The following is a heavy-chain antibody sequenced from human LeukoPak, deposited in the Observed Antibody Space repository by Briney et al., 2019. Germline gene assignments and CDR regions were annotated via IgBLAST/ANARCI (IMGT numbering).Heavy chain of an antibody. CDR1: GGSFSGYY. V-gene: IGHV4-34*01. CDR2: INHSGST. J-gene: IGHJ6*03. CDR3: GRDALVGYFSYYYMDV. Sequence: KPSETLSLTCTVSGGSFSGYYWSWIRQPPGKGLEWIGEINHSGSTNYNPSLKSRVTISVDTSKNQFSLKLSSVTAADTAVYYCGRDALVGYFSYYYMDVWGKGTTVTVSS. D-gene: IGHD2-15*01.